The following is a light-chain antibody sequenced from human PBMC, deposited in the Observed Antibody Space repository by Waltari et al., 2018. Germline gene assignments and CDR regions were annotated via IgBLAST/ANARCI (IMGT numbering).Light chain of an antibody. CDR2: GAS. J-gene: IGKJ4*01. CDR3: QQYNKWPLLT. Sequence: EILMTQSPATLSVSPGERATLSCRASQSVRIYVAWYQHKPGQTPRLLIYGASTRAAGISTRFIGSGSGAEFTLTISRLQPEDTAVSYCQQYNKWPLLTFGAGTKVEIK. V-gene: IGKV3-15*01. CDR1: QSVRIY.